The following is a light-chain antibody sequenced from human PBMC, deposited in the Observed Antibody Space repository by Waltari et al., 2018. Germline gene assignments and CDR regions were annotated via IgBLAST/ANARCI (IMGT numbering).Light chain of an antibody. CDR3: SSYIGSSTLEL. Sequence: QSALTQPASVSGSPGQSITISCTGPSSDVGGYNYVPWYQQHPGKAPKLMIFDVSNRPSGVSNRFSGSKSGNTASLTISGLQAEDEADYYCSSYIGSSTLELFGGGTSLTVL. J-gene: IGLJ2*01. CDR2: DVS. V-gene: IGLV2-14*03. CDR1: SSDVGGYNY.